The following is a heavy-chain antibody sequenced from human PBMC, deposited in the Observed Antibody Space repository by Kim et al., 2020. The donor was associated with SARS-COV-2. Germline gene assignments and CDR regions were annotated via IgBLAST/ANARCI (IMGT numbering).Heavy chain of an antibody. V-gene: IGHV3-23*01. J-gene: IGHJ4*02. Sequence: GGSLRLSCAASGFTFSSYAMSWVRQAPGKGLEWVSAISGSGGSTYYADSVKGRFTISRDNSKNTLYLQMNSLRAEDTAVYYCASILWFGELWSYFDYWGQGTLVTVSS. CDR3: ASILWFGELWSYFDY. CDR1: GFTFSSYA. CDR2: ISGSGGST. D-gene: IGHD3-10*01.